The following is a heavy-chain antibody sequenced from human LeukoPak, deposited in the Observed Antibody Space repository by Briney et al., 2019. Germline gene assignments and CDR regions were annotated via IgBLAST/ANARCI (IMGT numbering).Heavy chain of an antibody. D-gene: IGHD3-3*01. CDR1: GYTFTNYF. CDR3: ARGGYDFSSGYYPSR. Sequence: ASVKVSSKASGYTFTNYFMNWVRQAPGQGLEWMGIINPSAGSTSYAQKFQGRVTMTRDTSTSTVYMELNSLRSEDTAVYYCARGGYDFSSGYYPSRWGQGTLVTVSS. J-gene: IGHJ4*02. CDR2: INPSAGST. V-gene: IGHV1-46*01.